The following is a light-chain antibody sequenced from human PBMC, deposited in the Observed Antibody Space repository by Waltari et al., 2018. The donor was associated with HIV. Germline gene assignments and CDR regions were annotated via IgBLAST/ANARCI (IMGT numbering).Light chain of an antibody. J-gene: IGKJ3*01. V-gene: IGKV1-9*01. Sequence: DLQLTQSPSFLSSSLGDRVTITCRASQDIGNFLAWYQQKPGKAPKLLIYAASILQSGVPSRFSGSGSGTHFTLTITNLQPEDFATYYCQQVDNYPRTFGPGTEVEVK. CDR3: QQVDNYPRT. CDR1: QDIGNF. CDR2: AAS.